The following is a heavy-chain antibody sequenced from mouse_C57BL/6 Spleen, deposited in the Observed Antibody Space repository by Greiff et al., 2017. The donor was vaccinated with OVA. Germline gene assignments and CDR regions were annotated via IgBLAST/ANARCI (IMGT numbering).Heavy chain of an antibody. V-gene: IGHV1-52*01. CDR3: ARLGYYGWYFDV. CDR2: IDPSDSET. D-gene: IGHD1-1*01. Sequence: QVQLQQPGAELVRPGSSVKLSCKASGYTFTSYWMHWVKKRPIQGLEWIGNIDPSDSETHYNQKFKDKATLTVDKSSSTAYMQLSSLTSEDSAVYYCARLGYYGWYFDVWGTGTTVTVSS. CDR1: GYTFTSYW. J-gene: IGHJ1*03.